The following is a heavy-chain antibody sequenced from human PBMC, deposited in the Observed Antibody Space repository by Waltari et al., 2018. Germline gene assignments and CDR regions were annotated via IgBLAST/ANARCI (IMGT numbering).Heavy chain of an antibody. CDR2: VNHSGYT. J-gene: IGHJ5*02. V-gene: IGHV4-34*01. CDR3: AFGRSLASFDP. CDR1: GGAFSGYY. D-gene: IGHD3-16*01. Sequence: QVQLQQWRTGLLKPSETLSLTCAVYGGAFSGYYWSWIRQPPGKGLEWVGEVNHSGYTKYNPSLKSRVTISVDTSKNQFSLRLNSVTAADTAVYYCAFGRSLASFDPWGQGTLVTVSS.